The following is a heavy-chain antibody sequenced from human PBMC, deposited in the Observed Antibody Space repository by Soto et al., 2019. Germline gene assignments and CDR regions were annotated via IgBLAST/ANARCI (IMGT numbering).Heavy chain of an antibody. Sequence: QVQLVQSGAEVKKPGASVKVSCKASGYTFSNYGFTWVRQAPGQGLEWMGWISAYNGNTNYPQNLQGRVTMTTDTSTSTAYMELRSLRSDDTAVYYCARDLYYYGSGTYSGGYWGQGTLVTVSS. D-gene: IGHD3-10*01. J-gene: IGHJ4*02. V-gene: IGHV1-18*01. CDR2: ISAYNGNT. CDR1: GYTFSNYG. CDR3: ARDLYYYGSGTYSGGY.